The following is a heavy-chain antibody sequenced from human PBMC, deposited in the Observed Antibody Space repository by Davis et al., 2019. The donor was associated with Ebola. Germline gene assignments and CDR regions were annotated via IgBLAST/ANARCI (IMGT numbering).Heavy chain of an antibody. D-gene: IGHD5-12*01. Sequence: PGGFLRLSCAASGFTFSSYGMHWVRQAPGKGLEWVAVISYDGSNKYYADSVKGRFTISRDNSKNTLYLQMNSLRAEDTAVYYCAKEVDIVATIPGAYFDYWGQGTLVTVSS. V-gene: IGHV3-30*18. CDR1: GFTFSSYG. CDR3: AKEVDIVATIPGAYFDY. CDR2: ISYDGSNK. J-gene: IGHJ4*02.